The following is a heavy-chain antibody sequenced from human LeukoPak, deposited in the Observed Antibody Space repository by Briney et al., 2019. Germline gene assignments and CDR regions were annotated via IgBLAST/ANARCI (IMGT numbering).Heavy chain of an antibody. Sequence: SVKVSCKASGGTFSSYAISWVRQAPGQGLEWMGRIIPIPGIANYAQNFQGRVTITADKSTSTAYMELSSLRSEDTAVYYCARRETGDYDILTGSRYNWSDPWGQGTLVTVSS. D-gene: IGHD3-9*01. CDR1: GGTFSSYA. V-gene: IGHV1-69*04. CDR3: ARRETGDYDILTGSRYNWSDP. J-gene: IGHJ5*02. CDR2: IIPIPGIA.